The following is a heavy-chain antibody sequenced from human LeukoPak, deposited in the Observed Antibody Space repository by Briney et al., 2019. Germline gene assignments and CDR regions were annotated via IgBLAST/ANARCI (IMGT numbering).Heavy chain of an antibody. CDR2: ISSSSSYI. J-gene: IGHJ4*02. CDR3: ARDRNPYYDILIAV. V-gene: IGHV3-21*01. D-gene: IGHD3-9*01. Sequence: GGSLRLSCAASGFTFSSYSMNWVRQAPGKGLEWVSSISSSSSYIYYADSVKGRFTISRDNAKNSLYLQMNSLRAEDTAVYYCARDRNPYYDILIAVWGQGTLVTVSS. CDR1: GFTFSSYS.